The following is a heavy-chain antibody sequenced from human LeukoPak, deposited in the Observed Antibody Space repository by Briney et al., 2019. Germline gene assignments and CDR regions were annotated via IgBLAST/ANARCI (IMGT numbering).Heavy chain of an antibody. Sequence: KASETLSLTCAVSGGSLSGEYWSWIRQPPEKGLEWIGDINYEGRTNYNSTLKSRVTISADMSKTQFSLRLGSVTAADTAAYYCARVRSYYYYYMDVWGKGTTVTISS. CDR1: GGSLSGEY. CDR3: ARVRSYYYYYMDV. CDR2: INYEGRT. J-gene: IGHJ6*03. V-gene: IGHV4-34*01.